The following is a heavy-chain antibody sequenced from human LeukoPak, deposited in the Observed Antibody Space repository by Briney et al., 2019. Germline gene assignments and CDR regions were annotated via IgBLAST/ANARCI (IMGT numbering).Heavy chain of an antibody. CDR1: GFSFSNAW. D-gene: IGHD1-20*01. CDR3: TTTLSITARGY. Sequence: PGGSLRLSCAASGFSFSNAWMSWVRQAPGKGLEWVGRIYSKVHDETIDYAASVKGRFTISRDDSKDTVYLQMNSLKIEDTAVYYCTTTLSITARGYWGQGTLVTVSS. J-gene: IGHJ4*02. CDR2: IYSKVHDETI. V-gene: IGHV3-15*01.